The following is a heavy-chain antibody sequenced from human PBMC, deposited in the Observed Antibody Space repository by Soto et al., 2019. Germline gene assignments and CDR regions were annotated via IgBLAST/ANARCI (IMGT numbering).Heavy chain of an antibody. CDR3: ARGPTDDITGTGYYYYGMDV. Sequence: ASVKVSCKASGYTFTSYYMHWVRQASGQGLEWMGIINPSGGSTSYAQKFQGRVTMTRDTSTSTVYMELSSLRSEDTAVYYCARGPTDDITGTGYYYYGMDVWGQGTTVTVSS. D-gene: IGHD1-20*01. J-gene: IGHJ6*02. CDR2: INPSGGST. V-gene: IGHV1-46*01. CDR1: GYTFTSYY.